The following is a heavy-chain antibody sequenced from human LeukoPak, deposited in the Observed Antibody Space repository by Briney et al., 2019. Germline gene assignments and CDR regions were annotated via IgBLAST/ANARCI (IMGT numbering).Heavy chain of an antibody. CDR3: ARGRYSSGYYKGGAFDI. D-gene: IGHD3-22*01. CDR1: GFTFSGYW. Sequence: GSLRLSCGASGFTFSGYWMHWIRQPPGKGLEWIGEINHSGSTNYNPSLKSRVTISVDTSKNQFSLQLSSVTAADTAVYYCARGRYSSGYYKGGAFDIWGQGTMVTVSS. J-gene: IGHJ3*02. CDR2: INHSGST. V-gene: IGHV4-34*01.